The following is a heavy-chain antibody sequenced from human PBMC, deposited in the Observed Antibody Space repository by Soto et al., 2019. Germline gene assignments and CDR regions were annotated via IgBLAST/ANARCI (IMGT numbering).Heavy chain of an antibody. V-gene: IGHV3-30*18. CDR2: ISYDGSNK. D-gene: IGHD3-16*01. J-gene: IGHJ6*02. Sequence: HPGGSLRLSCAASRFTFSSYGMHWVRQAPGKGLEWVAVISYDGSNKYYADSVKGRFTISRDNSKNTLYLQMNSLRAEDTAVYYCAKDLDRFGPSYYYYGMDVWGQGTTVTVSS. CDR3: AKDLDRFGPSYYYYGMDV. CDR1: RFTFSSYG.